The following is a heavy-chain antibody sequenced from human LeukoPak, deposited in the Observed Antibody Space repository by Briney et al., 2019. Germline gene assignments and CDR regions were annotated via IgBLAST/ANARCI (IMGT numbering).Heavy chain of an antibody. D-gene: IGHD2-21*02. V-gene: IGHV1-69*06. Sequence: SVKVACKASVGTFSSYAISWVRQAPGQGLEWMGRIIPIFGTTSYAQKFQGRVTITADKSTSTGYMELSSLRSEDTAVYYCARELGVVTAIGDAFDIWGPGTMVTVSS. CDR3: ARELGVVTAIGDAFDI. CDR1: VGTFSSYA. J-gene: IGHJ3*02. CDR2: IIPIFGTT.